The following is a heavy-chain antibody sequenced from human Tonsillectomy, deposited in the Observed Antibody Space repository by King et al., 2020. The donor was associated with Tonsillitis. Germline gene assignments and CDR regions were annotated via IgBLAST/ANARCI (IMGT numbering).Heavy chain of an antibody. CDR1: GYTFGDHF. CDR2: SNPNSGGR. J-gene: IGHJ4*02. V-gene: IGHV1-2*02. CDR3: ARDSGTFPDY. Sequence: VQLVESGAEVKKPGASVKVSCKASGYTFGDHFMHWVRQAPGQGLEWMGWSNPNSGGRHYAQKFQGRVTMTRETSISTAYMELSSLRSDDTAVYYCARDSGTFPDYWGQGTLVTVSS. D-gene: IGHD1-26*01.